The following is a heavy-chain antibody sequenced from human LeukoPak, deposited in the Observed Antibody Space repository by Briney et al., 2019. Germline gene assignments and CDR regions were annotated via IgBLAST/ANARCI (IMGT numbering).Heavy chain of an antibody. CDR2: IQYDGSYK. V-gene: IGHV3-30*02. Sequence: GGSLTLSCAVSGFTFNTSAMHWVRQAPGKGLEWVAFIQYDGSYKYYADSVKGRFTISRDTSKNTLYLQMNSLRPEDTVVYYCAKGSELISFWGQGTLVTVSS. CDR1: GFTFNTSA. J-gene: IGHJ4*02. CDR3: AKGSELISF. D-gene: IGHD3-10*01.